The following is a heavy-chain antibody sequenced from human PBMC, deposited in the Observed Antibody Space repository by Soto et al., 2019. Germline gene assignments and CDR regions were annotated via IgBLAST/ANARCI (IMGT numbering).Heavy chain of an antibody. Sequence: EVKLEESGGGLVQPGGSLRLSCAVSGFTFIGYWMRWVRQSPGRGLEGVANIKDDGSQTYYVGSVRGRFTISRDNGQNSLYLHMNSLRVEDTAVYYCATAVRGSAWSYWGQGTLVTVSS. CDR2: IKDDGSQT. D-gene: IGHD6-19*01. V-gene: IGHV3-7*01. CDR1: GFTFIGYW. J-gene: IGHJ4*02. CDR3: ATAVRGSAWSY.